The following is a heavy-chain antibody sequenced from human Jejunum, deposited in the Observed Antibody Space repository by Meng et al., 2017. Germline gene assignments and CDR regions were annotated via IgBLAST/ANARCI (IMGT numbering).Heavy chain of an antibody. D-gene: IGHD2-15*01. CDR1: GFTFSTYA. Sequence: GESLKISCAASGFTFSTYAMSWVRQAPGKGLEWVSAISGSGGDTYYTASVKGRFTVSRDNSKNTLNLVMSSLRAEDTALYYCAKEEGSCSGGSCWPLDYWAQGPL. J-gene: IGHJ4*02. CDR2: ISGSGGDT. V-gene: IGHV3-23*01. CDR3: AKEEGSCSGGSCWPLDY.